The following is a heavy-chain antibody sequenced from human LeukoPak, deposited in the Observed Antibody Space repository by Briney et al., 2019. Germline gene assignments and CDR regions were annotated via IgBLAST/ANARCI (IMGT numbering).Heavy chain of an antibody. J-gene: IGHJ3*01. D-gene: IGHD6-19*01. CDR2: IHVKNGDT. Sequence: ASVKVSCKASGYTFTGNNIHWVRQAPGQGLERMGWIHVKNGDTNYEQNFRGRVTMTMDTSTSTAYMELRSLTSDDTAVYFCGRDGDYSTSGWLGTFDFGGQGTMVTVSS. CDR3: GRDGDYSTSGWLGTFDF. CDR1: GYTFTGNN. V-gene: IGHV1-2*02.